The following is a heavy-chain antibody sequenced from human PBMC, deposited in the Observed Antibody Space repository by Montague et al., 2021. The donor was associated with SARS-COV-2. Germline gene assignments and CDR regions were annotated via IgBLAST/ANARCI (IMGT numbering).Heavy chain of an antibody. CDR2: IYYSGST. CDR1: GGSISSSSYY. D-gene: IGHD6-13*01. CDR3: ARVARQQLVRLSSMDV. J-gene: IGHJ6*02. V-gene: IGHV4-39*07. Sequence: SETLSLTCTVSGGSISSSSYYWGWIRQPPGKGLEWIGSIYYSGSTYYXPSLKSRVTISVDTSKNQFSLKLSSVTAADTAVYYCARVARQQLVRLSSMDVWGQGTTVTVSS.